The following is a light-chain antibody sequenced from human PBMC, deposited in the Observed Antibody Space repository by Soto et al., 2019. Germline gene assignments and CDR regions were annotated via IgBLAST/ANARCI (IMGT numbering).Light chain of an antibody. V-gene: IGKV3-20*01. CDR2: GAS. Sequence: EIVLTQSPGTLSLSPGERATLSCRASQSVSSNFLAWYQQKPGQAPRLLIYGASSRATGIPDRFSGSGSGTDFTLIISRLEPEDFAVYYCQQYGSSQTFGQGTKLEIK. CDR1: QSVSSNF. CDR3: QQYGSSQT. J-gene: IGKJ2*01.